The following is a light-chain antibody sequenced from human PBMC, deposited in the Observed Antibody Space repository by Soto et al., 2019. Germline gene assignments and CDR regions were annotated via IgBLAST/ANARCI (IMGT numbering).Light chain of an antibody. J-gene: IGKJ5*01. CDR3: QQADTFPIT. CDR2: AAS. CDR1: QSVSGW. Sequence: DIQMTQSPSTLCASVGDTVTVTCRASQSVSGWLAWYQQKPGKAPKLLIYAASSLQSGVPSRFSGSGFGTDFTLTISSLQPEDSAIYYCQQADTFPITFGQGTRLEIK. V-gene: IGKV1-12*01.